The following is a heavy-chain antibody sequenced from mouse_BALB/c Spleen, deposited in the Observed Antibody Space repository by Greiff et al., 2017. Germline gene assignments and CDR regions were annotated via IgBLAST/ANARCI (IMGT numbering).Heavy chain of an antibody. D-gene: IGHD1-1*01. CDR1: SYTFTSYW. CDR2: IYPSDSYT. Sequence: QVQLQQPGAELVRPGASVKLSCKASSYTFTSYWINWVKQRPGQGLEWIGNIYPSDSYTNYNQKFKDKATLTVDKSSSTAYMQLSSPTSEDSAVYYCTFHYYGSSYWYFDVWGAGTTVTVSS. J-gene: IGHJ1*01. CDR3: TFHYYGSSYWYFDV. V-gene: IGHV1-69*02.